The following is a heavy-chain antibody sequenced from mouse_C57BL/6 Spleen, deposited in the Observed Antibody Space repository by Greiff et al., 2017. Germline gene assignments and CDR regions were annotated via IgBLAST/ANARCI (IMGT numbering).Heavy chain of an antibody. CDR1: GYTFTSYG. CDR3: ATGGSSYVDY. V-gene: IGHV1-81*01. CDR2: IYPRSGNT. Sequence: QVQLQQSGAELARPGASVKLSCKASGYTFTSYGISWVKQRTGQGLEWIGEIYPRSGNTYYNAKFNGKATLTADKSSSTAYMELRSLTSEDSAVYFCATGGSSYVDYWGQGTTLTVSS. J-gene: IGHJ2*01. D-gene: IGHD1-1*01.